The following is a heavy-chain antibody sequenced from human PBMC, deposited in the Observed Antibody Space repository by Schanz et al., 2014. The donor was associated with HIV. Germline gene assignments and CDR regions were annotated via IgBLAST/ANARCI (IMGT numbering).Heavy chain of an antibody. J-gene: IGHJ4*02. D-gene: IGHD4-17*01. V-gene: IGHV3-33*06. CDR3: AKVTPLRCLDY. CDR1: GFSFSSYV. CDR2: IWYDGNSK. Sequence: QVQVVESGGGVVQPGRSLRLSCAASGFSFSSYVMHWVRQAPGKGLEWVAVIWYDGNSKYYADSVKGRFTISRDNSKNTLFLQMNSLRAEDTAVYYCAKVTPLRCLDYWGQGTLVTVSS.